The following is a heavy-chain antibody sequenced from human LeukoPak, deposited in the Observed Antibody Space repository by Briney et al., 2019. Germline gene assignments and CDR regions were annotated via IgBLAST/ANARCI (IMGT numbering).Heavy chain of an antibody. V-gene: IGHV3-23*01. D-gene: IGHD2-15*01. CDR2: ISGSGGST. J-gene: IGHJ4*02. CDR3: ARGAIPSALVY. Sequence: GGSLRLSCAASGFTFSSYATSWVRQAPGKGLEWVSAISGSGGSTYYADSVKGRFTISRDNAKNSLYLQMNSLRAEDTAIYYCARGAIPSALVYWGQGTLVTVSS. CDR1: GFTFSSYA.